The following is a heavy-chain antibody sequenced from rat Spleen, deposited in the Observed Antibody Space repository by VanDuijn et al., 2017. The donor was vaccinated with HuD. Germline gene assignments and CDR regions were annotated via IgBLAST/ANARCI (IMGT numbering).Heavy chain of an antibody. Sequence: EVQLVESDGGLVQPGRSLKLSCAASGFTFSHYDMAWVRQAPKKGLEWVSFISYGDSSGHSATYYRDSVRGRFTISSDNAKTTLYLQMDSLRSEDTATYYCARAGYLRDWYFDFWGPGTMVTVSS. CDR2: ISYGDSSGHSAT. J-gene: IGHJ1*01. CDR3: ARAGYLRDWYFDF. CDR1: GFTFSHYD. D-gene: IGHD2-2*01. V-gene: IGHV5-7*01.